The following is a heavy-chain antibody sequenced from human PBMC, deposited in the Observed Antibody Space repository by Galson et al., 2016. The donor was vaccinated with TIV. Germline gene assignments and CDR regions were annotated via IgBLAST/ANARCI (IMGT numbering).Heavy chain of an antibody. V-gene: IGHV3-33*01. CDR1: GFIFNTYD. Sequence: SLRLSCAASGFIFNTYDVHWVRQAPGKGLVWVAIVWSDGSQQYYTDSVRGRFTASRDNSKNTVYLQMNSLRGEDTAVYYCARRGPYGYNYILDLWGQGTLVTVSS. CDR2: VWSDGSQQ. D-gene: IGHD5-24*01. CDR3: ARRGPYGYNYILDL. J-gene: IGHJ5*02.